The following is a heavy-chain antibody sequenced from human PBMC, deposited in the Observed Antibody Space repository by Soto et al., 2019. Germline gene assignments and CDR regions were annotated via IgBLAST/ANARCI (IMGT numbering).Heavy chain of an antibody. V-gene: IGHV4-39*02. CDR1: GGSISSSLYY. Sequence: SETLSLPCTVSGGSISSSLYYWAWIRQPPGKGLEWIGSIYYSGSTYYNPSLKSRVTISVDTSKNQFSLKLSSVTAADTAVYYCAREGPYDDFWSGSYSKDVFDIWGQGTMVT. J-gene: IGHJ3*02. D-gene: IGHD3-3*01. CDR3: AREGPYDDFWSGSYSKDVFDI. CDR2: IYYSGST.